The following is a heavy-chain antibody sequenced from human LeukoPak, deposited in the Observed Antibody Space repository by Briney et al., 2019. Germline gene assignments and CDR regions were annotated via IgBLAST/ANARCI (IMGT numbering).Heavy chain of an antibody. CDR3: ARQNDYYYYMDV. CDR2: IYYSGTT. Sequence: SETLSLTCGVSGGSISGYYWSWIRQPPGKGLEWIAYIYYSGTTNYNPSLKSRVTISVDASNNQFSLRPSSVTAADTAVYYCARQNDYYYYMDVWGKGTTVTVSS. J-gene: IGHJ6*03. CDR1: GGSISGYY. D-gene: IGHD1-1*01. V-gene: IGHV4-59*08.